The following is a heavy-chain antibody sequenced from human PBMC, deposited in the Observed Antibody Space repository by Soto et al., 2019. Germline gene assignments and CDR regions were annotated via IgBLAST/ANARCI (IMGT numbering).Heavy chain of an antibody. Sequence: NPSETLSLTCAFSGGSISSGRSSWSWIVQPPGKGLEWIGYFYHSGCAYYNPSLKSRVTISVDRYKNHFSLKLSSLTSAATAVYYCARAVDRSGPVALGYWGQRTLV. D-gene: IGHD3-22*01. CDR2: FYHSGCA. J-gene: IGHJ4*01. CDR3: ARAVDRSGPVALGY. V-gene: IGHV4-30-2*01. CDR1: GGSISSGRSS.